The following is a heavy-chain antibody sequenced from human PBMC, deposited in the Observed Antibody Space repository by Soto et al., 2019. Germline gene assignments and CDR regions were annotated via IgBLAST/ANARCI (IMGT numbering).Heavy chain of an antibody. CDR3: ATGNMGISNTLTVGWFDP. V-gene: IGHV4-61*01. D-gene: IGHD2-8*01. J-gene: IGHJ5*02. CDR1: GGSVNSANYY. CDR2: IYYSGST. Sequence: KPSETLSLTCTVSGGSVNSANYYWNWIRQPPGGGLEWIGYIYYSGSTNYKPSLKSRVTLSLDTSKNQFSLKLRSVTAADTAVYYCATGNMGISNTLTVGWFDPWGQGTLVTVSS.